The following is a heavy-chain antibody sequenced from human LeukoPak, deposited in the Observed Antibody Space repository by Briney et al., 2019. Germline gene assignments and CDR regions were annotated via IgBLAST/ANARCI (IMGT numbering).Heavy chain of an antibody. D-gene: IGHD1-26*01. CDR2: FDPEDGET. CDR3: ATDRVVGANEGPAGY. CDR1: GYTLTELS. Sequence: ASVKVSCKVSGYTLTELSMHWVRQAPGKGLEWMGGFDPEDGETIYAQKFQGRVTMAEDTSTDTAYMELSSLRSEDTAVYYCATDRVVGANEGPAGYWGQGTLVTVSS. V-gene: IGHV1-24*01. J-gene: IGHJ4*02.